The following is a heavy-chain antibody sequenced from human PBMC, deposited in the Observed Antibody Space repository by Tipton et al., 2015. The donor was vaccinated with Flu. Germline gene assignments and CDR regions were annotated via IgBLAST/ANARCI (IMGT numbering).Heavy chain of an antibody. Sequence: TLSLTCTVSGGSISSSTHYWGWIRQPPGKGLEWIGTVSRTGSTIYNPSLMSRVTISIDTSKNQFSLKMKSVTATDMAVYYCARRDYSNYVSDPKSWFDPWGQGTLVAVSS. CDR2: VSRTGST. CDR1: GGSISSSTHY. CDR3: ARRDYSNYVSDPKSWFDP. V-gene: IGHV4-39*01. J-gene: IGHJ5*02. D-gene: IGHD4-11*01.